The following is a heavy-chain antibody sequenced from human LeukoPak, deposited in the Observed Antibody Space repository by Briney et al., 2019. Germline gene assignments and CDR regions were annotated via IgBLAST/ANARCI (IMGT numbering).Heavy chain of an antibody. Sequence: KTSETLSLTCAVSGGSISSGGYSWSWIRQAPGKGLEWIGEINLNGNTNYNPSLKSRVTISVDTSKNQFSLNLSSVTAADTVVYYCARSSYDDNSGYYYSDYWGQGTLVTVSS. J-gene: IGHJ4*02. V-gene: IGHV4-34*01. CDR2: INLNGNT. CDR3: ARSSYDDNSGYYYSDY. D-gene: IGHD3-22*01. CDR1: GGSISSGGYS.